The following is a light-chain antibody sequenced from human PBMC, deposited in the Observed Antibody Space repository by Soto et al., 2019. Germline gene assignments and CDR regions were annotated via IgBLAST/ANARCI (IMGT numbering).Light chain of an antibody. J-gene: IGLJ1*01. CDR2: EVS. V-gene: IGLV2-14*01. Sequence: QSALTQPASVSGSPGQSITISCTGTSSDVGGYNYVSWYQQHPGKAPKLMIYEVSNRPPGVSNRFSGSKSGNTASLTISGLQAEDEADYYCSSYTSSSTFYVFGTGTKVNVL. CDR3: SSYTSSSTFYV. CDR1: SSDVGGYNY.